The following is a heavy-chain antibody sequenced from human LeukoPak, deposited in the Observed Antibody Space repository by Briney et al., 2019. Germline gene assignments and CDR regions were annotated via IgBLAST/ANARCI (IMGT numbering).Heavy chain of an antibody. CDR3: ASFGCGGDCAYYYYYGMDV. D-gene: IGHD2-21*02. CDR2: IYYSGST. V-gene: IGHV4-39*01. J-gene: IGHJ6*02. Sequence: SETLSLTCTVSGGSISSSSYYWGWIRQPPGKGLEWIGSIYYSGSTYYNPSLKSRVTISVDTSKDQFSLKLSSVTAADTAVYYCASFGCGGDCAYYYYYGMDVWGQGTTVTVSS. CDR1: GGSISSSSYY.